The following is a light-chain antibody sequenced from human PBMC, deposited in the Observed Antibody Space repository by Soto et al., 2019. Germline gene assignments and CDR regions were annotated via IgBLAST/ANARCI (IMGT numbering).Light chain of an antibody. CDR1: SSDVGSYNL. V-gene: IGLV2-23*01. Sequence: QSFLTQPASVSGSPGRSITISCTGTSSDVGSYNLVSWYQQHPGKAPKLMIYEGSKRPSGVSNRFSGSKSGNTASLTISGLQAEDEADYYCCSYAGSSVFGTGTKVTVL. J-gene: IGLJ1*01. CDR3: CSYAGSSV. CDR2: EGS.